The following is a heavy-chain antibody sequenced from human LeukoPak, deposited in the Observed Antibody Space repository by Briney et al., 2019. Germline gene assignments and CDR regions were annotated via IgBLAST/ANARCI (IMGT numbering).Heavy chain of an antibody. Sequence: GGSLRLSCAASGFTSSSYAMSWVRQAPGKGLGWVSGISGCGCSTHYADAVKGRSTIFRDISKNTLYLQVNSLRGEDTAVYYCAKGVTAREFFVCWGEGTRVSVPS. CDR1: GFTSSSYA. CDR2: ISGCGCST. D-gene: IGHD4-11*01. V-gene: IGHV3-23*01. J-gene: IGHJ4*02. CDR3: AKGVTAREFFVC.